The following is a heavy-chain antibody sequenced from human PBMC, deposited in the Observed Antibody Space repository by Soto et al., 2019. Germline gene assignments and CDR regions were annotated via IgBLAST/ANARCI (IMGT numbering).Heavy chain of an antibody. CDR3: ARGGGYDSFDY. J-gene: IGHJ4*02. V-gene: IGHV4-30-2*06. CDR2: ISHLEST. D-gene: IGHD2-15*01. Sequence: KASESLSLTCTASGSSLSYGGISWGWLRQSPGKGLEWIGYISHLESTYFHPSFKSRLTMSIDRTRNQFSLKLSSVTAADMAVYYCARGGGYDSFDYWGQGVLVTVSS. CDR1: GSSLSYGGIS.